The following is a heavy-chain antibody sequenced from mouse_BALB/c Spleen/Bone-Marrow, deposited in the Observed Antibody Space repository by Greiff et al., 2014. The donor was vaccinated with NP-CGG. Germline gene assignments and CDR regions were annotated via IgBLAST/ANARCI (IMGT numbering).Heavy chain of an antibody. CDR2: IRSGGSYT. V-gene: IGHV5-9*02. D-gene: IGHD2-4*01. Sequence: EVKLVESGGGSVKPGGSLKLSCAASGFAFSVYDMSWVRQNPEKRLEWVATIRSGGSYTSYPDNMKGRFTISRDNARNTLYLQMSSLRSEDTALYYCARRRGYDYAFDYWGQGTTLTVSS. CDR1: GFAFSVYD. CDR3: ARRRGYDYAFDY. J-gene: IGHJ2*01.